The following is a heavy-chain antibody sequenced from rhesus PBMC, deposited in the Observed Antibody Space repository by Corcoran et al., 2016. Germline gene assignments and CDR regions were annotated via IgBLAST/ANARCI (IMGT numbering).Heavy chain of an antibody. CDR3: AKSPEFTFPGY. J-gene: IGHJ4*01. CDR2: ISGSGGST. D-gene: IGHD2-27*01. V-gene: IGHV4-173*01. Sequence: QPQLQESGPGLVKPSETLSLTCAVSGDSISRNYWSWIRQPTGKGLEWIGRISGSGGSTHYHPSLTSRVTISTHTSKNLYSLTLSSVTASDTAVYYCAKSPEFTFPGYWGQGVLVTVSS. CDR1: GDSISRNY.